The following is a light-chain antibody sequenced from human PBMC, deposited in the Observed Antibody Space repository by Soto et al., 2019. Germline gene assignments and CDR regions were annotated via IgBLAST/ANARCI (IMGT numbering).Light chain of an antibody. CDR3: QQYDSSRT. CDR1: QSVDSRF. J-gene: IGKJ1*01. CDR2: GAS. Sequence: EIVLTQSPGTLSLSPGERVTLSCRASQSVDSRFLAWYQQKPGQAPRLLVYGASIRATGIPDRFSGSGSGTDFTLSIRRLEPEDFAVYYCQQYDSSRTFGQGTKVAMK. V-gene: IGKV3-20*01.